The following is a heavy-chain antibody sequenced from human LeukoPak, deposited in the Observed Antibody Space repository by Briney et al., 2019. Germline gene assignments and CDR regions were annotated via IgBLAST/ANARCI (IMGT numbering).Heavy chain of an antibody. CDR2: ISAYNGNT. V-gene: IGHV1-18*04. CDR1: GYTFTGYY. Sequence: ASVKVSCKASGYTFTGYYMHWVRQAPGQGLEWMGWISAYNGNTNYAQKVQGRVIMTTDTSTSTAYMDLRSLRSDDTAVYYCARVPRIYTKYTSSDDYMDVWGKGTTVTVSS. D-gene: IGHD2-2*01. J-gene: IGHJ6*03. CDR3: ARVPRIYTKYTSSDDYMDV.